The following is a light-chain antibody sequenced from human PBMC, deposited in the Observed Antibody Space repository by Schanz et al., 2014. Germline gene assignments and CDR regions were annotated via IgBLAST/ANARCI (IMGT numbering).Light chain of an antibody. Sequence: IQMTQSPSSLSASVGDRVTITCRASHDIRNELGWYQQKPWKAPKLLIYTASTLQSGVPSRFSGSGSGTEFTLTISSLQPDDFATYYCQRYITYPALFGGGTKVEIK. J-gene: IGKJ4*01. CDR3: QRYITYPAL. CDR1: HDIRNE. V-gene: IGKV1-17*01. CDR2: TAS.